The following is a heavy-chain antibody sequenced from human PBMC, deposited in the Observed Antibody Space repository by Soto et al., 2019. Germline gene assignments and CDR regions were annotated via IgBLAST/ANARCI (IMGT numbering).Heavy chain of an antibody. CDR2: INHSGST. CDR1: GGSFSGYY. CDR3: ARGNRGIVVVVAATGVFDY. V-gene: IGHV4-34*01. J-gene: IGHJ4*02. Sequence: SETLSLTCAVYGGSFSGYYWSWIRQPPGKGLEWIGEINHSGSTNYNPSLKSRVTISVDTSKNQFSLKLSSVTAADTAVYYCARGNRGIVVVVAATGVFDYWGQGTLVTVS. D-gene: IGHD2-15*01.